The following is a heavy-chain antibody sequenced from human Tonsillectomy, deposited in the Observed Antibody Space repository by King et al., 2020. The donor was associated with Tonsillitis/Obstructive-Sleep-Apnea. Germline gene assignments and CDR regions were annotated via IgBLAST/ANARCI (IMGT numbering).Heavy chain of an antibody. J-gene: IGHJ4*02. V-gene: IGHV5-51*01. D-gene: IGHD2/OR15-2a*01. CDR3: ARQFCNSNSCHSGSSYSLDY. CDR1: GYTFSNYW. Sequence: VQLVESGAEVKKPGESLKISCKGSGYTFSNYWIAWVRQMPGKGPEWMGIVYPGESEIRYSPSFQGQVTISADKSISTAYLQWSSLEASDTAMYSCARQFCNSNSCHSGSSYSLDYWGQGTLVTVSS. CDR2: VYPGESEI.